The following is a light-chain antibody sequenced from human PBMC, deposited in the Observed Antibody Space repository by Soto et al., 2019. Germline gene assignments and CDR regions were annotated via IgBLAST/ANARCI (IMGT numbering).Light chain of an antibody. Sequence: PGERVTLSCRASQSVSSSYLTWYQQKPGQAPRLLIYGASSRAAGIPDRFSGSGSGTDFTLTISRLETEDFAVYYCQQYGSSTITFGQGTRLEIK. CDR2: GAS. CDR3: QQYGSSTIT. CDR1: QSVSSSY. V-gene: IGKV3-20*01. J-gene: IGKJ5*01.